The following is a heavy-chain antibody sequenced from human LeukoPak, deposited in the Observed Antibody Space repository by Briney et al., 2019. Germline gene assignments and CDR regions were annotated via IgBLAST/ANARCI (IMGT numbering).Heavy chain of an antibody. D-gene: IGHD3-16*01. CDR3: ARDRDPYYDYVWGSDY. CDR1: GFTFSSYS. J-gene: IGHJ4*02. V-gene: IGHV3-48*01. CDR2: ISSSSSTI. Sequence: GGSLRLSCAASGFTFSSYSMNWVRQAPGKELEWVSYISSSSSTIYYADSVKGRFTISRDNAKNSLYLQMNSLRAEDTAVYYCARDRDPYYDYVWGSDYWGQGTLVTVSS.